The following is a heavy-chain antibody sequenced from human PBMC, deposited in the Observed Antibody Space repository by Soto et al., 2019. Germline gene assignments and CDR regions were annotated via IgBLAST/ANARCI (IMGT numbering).Heavy chain of an antibody. J-gene: IGHJ6*02. CDR2: IIPIFGTA. CDR3: AIGWQGYPPLYYGMDV. Sequence: QVQLVQSGAEVKKPGSSVKVSCKASGGTFSSYAISWVRQAPGQGLEWMGGIIPIFGTANYAQKFQGRVTITADKPTSTAYMELSSLRSEDTAVYYCAIGWQGYPPLYYGMDVWGQGTTVTVSS. V-gene: IGHV1-69*06. CDR1: GGTFSSYA. D-gene: IGHD5-12*01.